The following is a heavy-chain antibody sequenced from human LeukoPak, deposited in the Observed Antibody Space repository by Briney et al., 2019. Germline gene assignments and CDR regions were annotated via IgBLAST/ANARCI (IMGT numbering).Heavy chain of an antibody. J-gene: IGHJ6*03. CDR1: GGSFSGYY. CDR2: INHSGST. Sequence: SETLSLTCAVYGGSFSGYYWSWIRQPPGKGLEWIGEINHSGSTNYNPSLKSRVTISVDTSKNQFSLKLSSVTAADTAVYYCARGPRGDTYYYYMDVWGKGTTVTISS. V-gene: IGHV4-34*01. D-gene: IGHD3-16*01. CDR3: ARGPRGDTYYYYMDV.